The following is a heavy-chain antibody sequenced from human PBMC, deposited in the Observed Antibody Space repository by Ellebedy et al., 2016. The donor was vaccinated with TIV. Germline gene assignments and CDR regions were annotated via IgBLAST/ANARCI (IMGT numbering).Heavy chain of an antibody. V-gene: IGHV3-11*04. Sequence: GESLKISCVASGFTFSDYSMSWVRQAPGKGLEWVSRISLSVNTMYYADSVQGRFTISRDNAKNSLYLQMNSLRVDDTAVYYCATSRARVYWGQGTLVTVSS. CDR3: ATSRARVY. J-gene: IGHJ4*02. CDR1: GFTFSDYS. CDR2: ISLSVNTM.